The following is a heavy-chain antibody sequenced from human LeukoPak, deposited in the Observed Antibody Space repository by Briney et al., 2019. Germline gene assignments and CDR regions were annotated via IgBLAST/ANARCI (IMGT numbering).Heavy chain of an antibody. Sequence: ASVKVSCKASGYTFTSYGISWVRQAPGQGLEWMGWISAYNGNTNYAQKLQGRVTITADESTSTAYMELSSLRSEDTAVYYCARVFPSGYNKWYFDYWGQGTLVTVSS. J-gene: IGHJ4*02. CDR2: ISAYNGNT. CDR3: ARVFPSGYNKWYFDY. D-gene: IGHD3-3*01. CDR1: GYTFTSYG. V-gene: IGHV1-18*01.